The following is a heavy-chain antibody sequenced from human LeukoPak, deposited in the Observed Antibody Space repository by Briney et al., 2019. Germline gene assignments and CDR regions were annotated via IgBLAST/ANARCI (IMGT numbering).Heavy chain of an antibody. D-gene: IGHD3-16*01. V-gene: IGHV3-30*02. CDR1: GLPLSTYG. CDR2: IHYDGYTT. CDR3: AKDVAYTFDY. Sequence: PGGSLRLSCVTSGLPLSTYGVHWVRQAPGSGLEWLAYIHYDGYTTNYAVSMKVRFTISRENSKNTLYLQMNSLRTEDAAVYYCAKDVAYTFDYWGQGTLVTVSS. J-gene: IGHJ4*02.